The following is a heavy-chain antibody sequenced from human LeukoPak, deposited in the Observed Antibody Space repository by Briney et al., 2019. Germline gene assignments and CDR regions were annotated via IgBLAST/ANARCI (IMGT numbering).Heavy chain of an antibody. CDR1: GYTFTGYY. V-gene: IGHV1-2*02. CDR2: INPNSGGT. CDR3: ARGSRFLEWLLFYWYFDL. J-gene: IGHJ2*01. D-gene: IGHD3-3*01. Sequence: ASVKVSCKASGYTFTGYYMHWVRQAPGQGLGWMGWINPNSGGTNYAQKFQGRVTMTRDTSISTAYMELSRLRSDDTAVYYCARGSRFLEWLLFYWYFDLWGRGTLVTVSS.